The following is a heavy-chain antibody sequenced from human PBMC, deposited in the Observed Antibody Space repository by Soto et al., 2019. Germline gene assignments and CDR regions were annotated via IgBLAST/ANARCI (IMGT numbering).Heavy chain of an antibody. CDR3: ARGGVSSIVGVVITYNWFDP. Sequence: SETLSLTCAVYGGSFSGYYWSWIRQPPGKGLEWIGEINHSGSTNYNPSLKSRVTISVDTSKNQFSLKLSSVTAADTAVYYCARGGVSSIVGVVITYNWFDPWGQGTLVTVSS. J-gene: IGHJ5*02. D-gene: IGHD3-3*01. CDR2: INHSGST. V-gene: IGHV4-34*01. CDR1: GGSFSGYY.